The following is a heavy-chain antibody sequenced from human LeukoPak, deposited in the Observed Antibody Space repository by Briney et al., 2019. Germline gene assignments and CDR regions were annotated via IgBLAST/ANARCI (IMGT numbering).Heavy chain of an antibody. CDR2: FDPEDGET. CDR3: ATPGDTAMVRPLDY. V-gene: IGHV1-24*01. Sequence: ASVKVSCKVSGYTLTELSMHWVRQAPGKGLEWMRGFDPEDGETIYAQKFQGRVTMTEDTSTDTAYMELSSLRSEDTAVYYCATPGDTAMVRPLDYWGQGTLVTVSS. D-gene: IGHD5-18*01. CDR1: GYTLTELS. J-gene: IGHJ4*02.